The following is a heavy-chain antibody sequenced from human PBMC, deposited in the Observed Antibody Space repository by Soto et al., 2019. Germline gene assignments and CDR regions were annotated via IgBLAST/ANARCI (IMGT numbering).Heavy chain of an antibody. D-gene: IGHD3-3*01. V-gene: IGHV3-23*01. J-gene: IGHJ4*02. CDR3: AKNEYYDFCSGRIDY. Sequence: GGSLRLSCAASGFTFSSYAMSWVRQAPGKGLEWVSAISGSGGSTYYADSVKGRFTISRDNSKNTLYLQMNSLRAEDTAVYYCAKNEYYDFCSGRIDYWGQGTLVTVSS. CDR1: GFTFSSYA. CDR2: ISGSGGST.